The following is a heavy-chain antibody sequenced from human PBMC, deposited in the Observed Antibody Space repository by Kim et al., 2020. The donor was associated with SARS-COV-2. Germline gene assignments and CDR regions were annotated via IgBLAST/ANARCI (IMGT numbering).Heavy chain of an antibody. Sequence: ASVKVSCKASGYTFTSYGISWVRQAPGQGLEWMGWISAYNGNTNYAQKLQGRVTMTTDTSTSTAYMELRSLRSDDTAVYYCARGGGYDSFYYYYGMDVWGQGTTVTVSS. CDR2: ISAYNGNT. CDR1: GYTFTSYG. V-gene: IGHV1-18*01. D-gene: IGHD5-12*01. CDR3: ARGGGYDSFYYYYGMDV. J-gene: IGHJ6*02.